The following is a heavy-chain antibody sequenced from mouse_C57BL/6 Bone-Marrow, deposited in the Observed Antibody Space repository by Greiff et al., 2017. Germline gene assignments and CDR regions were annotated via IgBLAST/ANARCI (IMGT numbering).Heavy chain of an antibody. D-gene: IGHD1-1*01. V-gene: IGHV5-15*01. CDR2: ISNLAYSI. CDR3: ARHVGSSPWFAY. J-gene: IGHJ3*01. Sequence: EVQGVESGGGLVQPGGSLKLSCAASGFTFSDYGMAWVRQAPRKGPEWVAFISNLAYSIYYAATVTGRFTISRENAKNTLYLEMSSLRSEDTAMXYCARHVGSSPWFAYWGQGTLVTVSA. CDR1: GFTFSDYG.